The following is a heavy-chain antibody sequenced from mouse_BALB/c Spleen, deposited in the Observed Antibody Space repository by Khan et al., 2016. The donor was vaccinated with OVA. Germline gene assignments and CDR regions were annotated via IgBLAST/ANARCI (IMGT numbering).Heavy chain of an antibody. Sequence: VQLQQSGAELAKPGASVKMSCKASGYTFINYWILWVKQRPGQGLEWIGYINPSTGYTEYNQNFKDKATLNADKSSSTAYMQLSSLTSEDSAVYYCERRGLRWDFDYWGQGTTLTVSS. V-gene: IGHV1-7*01. D-gene: IGHD1-1*01. CDR1: GYTFINYW. J-gene: IGHJ2*01. CDR2: INPSTGYT. CDR3: ERRGLRWDFDY.